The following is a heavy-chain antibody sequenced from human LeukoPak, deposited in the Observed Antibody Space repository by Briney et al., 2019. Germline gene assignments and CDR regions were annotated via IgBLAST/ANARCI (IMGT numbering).Heavy chain of an antibody. J-gene: IGHJ4*02. CDR1: GFTFSSAW. CDR2: ISGRTGGT. CDR3: AKCGNSGCHLIDY. D-gene: IGHD5-12*01. Sequence: GGSLRLSCAASGFTFSSAWLNWVRQAPGKGLEWVSAISGRTGGTYYADSVKGRFTISRDNSKSTLYLQMDSLRAEDTAVYYCAKCGNSGCHLIDYWGQGTLVTVSS. V-gene: IGHV3-23*01.